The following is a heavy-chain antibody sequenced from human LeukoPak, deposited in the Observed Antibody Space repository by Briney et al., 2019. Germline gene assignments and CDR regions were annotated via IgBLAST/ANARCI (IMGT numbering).Heavy chain of an antibody. CDR2: IWYDGSSK. V-gene: IGHV3-33*01. CDR1: GFTFSSYG. D-gene: IGHD3-10*01. J-gene: IGHJ6*02. Sequence: GRSLRLSCAASGFTFSSYGMHWVRQAPGKGLEWVAVIWYDGSSKYYADSVKGRFTISRDNSKNTLYLQMNSLRAEDTAVYYCARFGYSNGMDVWGQGTTVTVSS. CDR3: ARFGYSNGMDV.